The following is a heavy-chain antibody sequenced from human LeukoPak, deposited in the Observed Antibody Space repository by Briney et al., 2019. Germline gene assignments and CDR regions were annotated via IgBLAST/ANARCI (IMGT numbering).Heavy chain of an antibody. D-gene: IGHD3-3*01. CDR1: GYSFTSYW. V-gene: IGHV5-51*01. J-gene: IGHJ4*02. CDR3: ARVGWRGLSFDY. CDR2: IYTGGSDT. Sequence: ASVKVSCKASGYSFTSYWIGWVRQMPGKGLEWMGIIYTGGSDTRYSPSFQGQVTISADKSISTAYLQWSSLKTSDTAMYFCARVGWRGLSFDYWGQGTLVTVSS.